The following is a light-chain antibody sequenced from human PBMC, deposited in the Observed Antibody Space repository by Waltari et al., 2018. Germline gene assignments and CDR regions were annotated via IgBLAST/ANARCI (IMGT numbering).Light chain of an antibody. CDR3: TSYTSSSIFYV. CDR1: SSAVGGDNY. Sequence: QSALTQPASVSGSPGPSITISCTGTSSAVGGDNYVSWYQQHPGKAPKLMIYDVSKRPSGVSNRFSGSKSGNTASLTISGLQAEDEADYYCTSYTSSSIFYVFGTGTKVSVL. V-gene: IGLV2-14*03. J-gene: IGLJ1*01. CDR2: DVS.